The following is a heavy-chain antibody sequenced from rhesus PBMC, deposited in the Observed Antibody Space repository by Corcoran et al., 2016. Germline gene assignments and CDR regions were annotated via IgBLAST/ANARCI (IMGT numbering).Heavy chain of an antibody. CDR1: GGSISSSY. CDR2: IYGSGSST. V-gene: IGHV4-169*02. CDR3: ASCSSYGDEYFEF. Sequence: QVQLQESGPGLVKPSETLSVTCAVSGGSISSSYWSWIRPAPGKGLGWVGYIYGSGSSTNYNPSLKSRVTLSVDTSKNQFSLKLTSVTAADTAVYYCASCSSYGDEYFEFWGQGALVTVSS. D-gene: IGHD4-29*01. J-gene: IGHJ1*01.